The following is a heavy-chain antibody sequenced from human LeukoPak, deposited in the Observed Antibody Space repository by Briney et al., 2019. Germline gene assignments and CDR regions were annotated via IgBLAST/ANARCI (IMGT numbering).Heavy chain of an antibody. V-gene: IGHV3-30*02. CDR3: AKDQGYYDTSGYQYYFDY. CDR2: IRYDGSNT. D-gene: IGHD3-22*01. J-gene: IGHJ4*02. Sequence: GGSLRLSCAASGSTFRTSGMHWVRQAPSKGLEWVAFIRYDGSNTYYADYVKGRFTISRDNSKNTLYLQMNSLRPDDTAVYYCAKDQGYYDTSGYQYYFDYWGQGTLVTVSS. CDR1: GSTFRTSG.